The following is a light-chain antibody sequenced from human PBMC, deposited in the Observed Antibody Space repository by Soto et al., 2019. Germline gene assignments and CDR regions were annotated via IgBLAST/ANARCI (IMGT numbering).Light chain of an antibody. V-gene: IGLV3-25*03. CDR2: KDT. J-gene: IGLJ2*01. CDR3: QSSDNRNSYVV. Sequence: SYELTQPPSVSVSPGQTASINCSGDALPKKYASWYQQKPGQAPVLVMYKDTVRSSGIPERFSASSSGTTVTLTISGVQAEDEADYYCQSSDNRNSYVVFGGGTKVTVL. CDR1: ALPKKY.